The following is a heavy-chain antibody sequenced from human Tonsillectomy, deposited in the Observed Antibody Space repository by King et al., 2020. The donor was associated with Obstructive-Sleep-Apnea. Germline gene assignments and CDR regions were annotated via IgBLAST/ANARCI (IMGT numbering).Heavy chain of an antibody. Sequence: QLVQSGAEVKKPGASVKVSCKASGYTFTSYYMHWVRQAPGQGLEWMGIINPSGGSTSYAQKFQGRVTMTRDTSTSTVYKELSSLRSEDTAVYYCARDAGLVRFLEWTLHGMDVWGQGTTVTVSS. D-gene: IGHD3-3*01. V-gene: IGHV1-46*01. J-gene: IGHJ6*02. CDR3: ARDAGLVRFLEWTLHGMDV. CDR1: GYTFTSYY. CDR2: INPSGGST.